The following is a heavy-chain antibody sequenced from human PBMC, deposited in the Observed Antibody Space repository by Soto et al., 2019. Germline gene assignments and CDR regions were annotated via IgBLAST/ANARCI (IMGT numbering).Heavy chain of an antibody. CDR2: ISYDGSNK. J-gene: IGHJ6*02. CDR1: GFTFSSYG. V-gene: IGHV3-30*03. D-gene: IGHD6-13*01. CDR3: ATGGQHYYYYGMDV. Sequence: QVQLVESGGGVVQPGRSLRLSCAASGFTFSSYGMHWVRQAPGKGLEWVAVISYDGSNKYYADSVKGRFTISRDNSKNTPYLQMNSVRAEDTAVYYCATGGQHYYYYGMDVWGQGTTVTVSS.